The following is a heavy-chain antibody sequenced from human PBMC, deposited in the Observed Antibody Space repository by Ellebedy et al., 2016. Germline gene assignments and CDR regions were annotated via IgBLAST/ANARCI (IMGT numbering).Heavy chain of an antibody. CDR2: IYYSGNT. Sequence: SETLSLTXNVSGGSITSGGYYWSWIRQPQGKGLEWIGYIYYSGNTYYNPSLKSRLTISVDTSKNQFSLKLSSVTAADTAVYYCARNPLRSTLWSWFDPWGQGTLVTVSS. CDR1: GGSITSGGYY. D-gene: IGHD2-2*01. V-gene: IGHV4-31*03. J-gene: IGHJ5*02. CDR3: ARNPLRSTLWSWFDP.